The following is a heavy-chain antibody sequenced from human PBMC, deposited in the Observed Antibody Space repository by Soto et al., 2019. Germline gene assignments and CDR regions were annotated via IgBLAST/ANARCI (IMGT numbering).Heavy chain of an antibody. J-gene: IGHJ6*02. Sequence: QVQLEQSGAEVKKPGSSVKVSCKASGGTFSSYTISWVRQAPGQGLEWMGRIIPILGIANYAQKFQGRVTITADKSTSTAYMELSSLRSEDTAVYYCARDSSSWYLLDYYYYGMDVWGQGTTVTVSS. CDR1: GGTFSSYT. CDR2: IIPILGIA. D-gene: IGHD6-13*01. V-gene: IGHV1-69*08. CDR3: ARDSSSWYLLDYYYYGMDV.